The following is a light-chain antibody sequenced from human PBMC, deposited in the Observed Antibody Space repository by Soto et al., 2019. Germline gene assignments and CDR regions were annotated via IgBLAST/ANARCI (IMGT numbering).Light chain of an antibody. CDR2: GNS. Sequence: QSXLTQPPSVSGAPGQRVTISCTGSSSNIGAGYDVHWYQQLPGTAPKLLIYGNSNRPSGVPDRFSGSKSGTSASLAITGLQAEDEADYYCQSYDSSLSVYVFGTGTKVTVL. J-gene: IGLJ1*01. CDR1: SSNIGAGYD. CDR3: QSYDSSLSVYV. V-gene: IGLV1-40*01.